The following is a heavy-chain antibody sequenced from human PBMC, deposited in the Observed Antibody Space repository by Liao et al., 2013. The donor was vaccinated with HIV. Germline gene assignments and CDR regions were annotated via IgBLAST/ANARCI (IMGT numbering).Heavy chain of an antibody. V-gene: IGHV4-39*07. Sequence: QLQLQESGPGLVKPSETLSLTCTVSGGSISSSSYYWGWIRQPPGKGLEWIGSIYYSGSTYYNPSLKSRVTISVDTSKNQFSLKLSSVTAADTAVYYCARGGWRGWFDPWGQGTLVTVSS. CDR1: GGSISSSSYY. CDR2: IYYSGST. D-gene: IGHD3-3*01. J-gene: IGHJ5*02. CDR3: ARGGWRGWFDP.